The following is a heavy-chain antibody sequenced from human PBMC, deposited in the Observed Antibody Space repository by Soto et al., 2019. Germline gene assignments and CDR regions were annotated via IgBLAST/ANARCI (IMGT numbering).Heavy chain of an antibody. D-gene: IGHD6-19*01. CDR1: GFSFVSYG. CDR2: ISSDGNYQ. V-gene: IGHV3-30*03. CDR3: ATLMAVAGPGWGRAFDH. Sequence: QVQLVESGGAVVQPGRSLRLSCAASGFSFVSYGIHWVRQAPGKGLEWVAVISSDGNYQYYTDSVKGRFTISRDNSKNTLSLQMNSLTVEDTATYFCATLMAVAGPGWGRAFDHWGQGTLVAVSS. J-gene: IGHJ4*02.